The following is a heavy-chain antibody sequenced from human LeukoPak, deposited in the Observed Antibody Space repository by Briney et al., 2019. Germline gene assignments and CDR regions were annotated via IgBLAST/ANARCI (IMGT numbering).Heavy chain of an antibody. CDR1: GYTFINYG. CDR2: ISGYNGNT. J-gene: IGHJ2*01. V-gene: IGHV1-18*04. D-gene: IGHD5-12*01. Sequence: GASVKVSCKASGYTFINYGFTWVRQAPGQGLEWMGWISGYNGNTNYLQKFQSRVTMTTDTSTNTVYMELRSLSSDDTAVYYCARVSTNSRVGGYDPQWYFDLWDRGTLVTVSS. CDR3: ARVSTNSRVGGYDPQWYFDL.